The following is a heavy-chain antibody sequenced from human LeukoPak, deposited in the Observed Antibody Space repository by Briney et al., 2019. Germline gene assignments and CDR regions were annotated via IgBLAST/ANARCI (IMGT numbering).Heavy chain of an antibody. J-gene: IGHJ4*02. CDR2: IYYSGST. CDR1: GGSISSGGYY. D-gene: IGHD2-2*01. Sequence: PSETLSLTCTVSGGSISSGGYYWSWIRQHPGKGLEWIGYIYYSGSTYYNPSLKSRVTISVDTSKNQFSLKLSSVTAADTAVYYCARETIVVVPAANGLLTGEFDYWGQGTLVTVSS. V-gene: IGHV4-31*03. CDR3: ARETIVVVPAANGLLTGEFDY.